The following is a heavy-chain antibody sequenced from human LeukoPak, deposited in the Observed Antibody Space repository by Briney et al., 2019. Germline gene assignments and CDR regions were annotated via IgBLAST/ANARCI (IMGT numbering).Heavy chain of an antibody. J-gene: IGHJ4*02. CDR3: ARRYSYGAPFDY. V-gene: IGHV1-2*02. CDR1: GHTFTGYY. CDR2: INPNSGGT. Sequence: ASVKVSCKASGHTFTGYYTHWVRQAPGQGLEWMGWINPNSGGTNYAQKFQARVTMTRDTSISTAYMELSRLTSDDTAVYYCARRYSYGAPFDYWGQGTLVTVSS. D-gene: IGHD5-18*01.